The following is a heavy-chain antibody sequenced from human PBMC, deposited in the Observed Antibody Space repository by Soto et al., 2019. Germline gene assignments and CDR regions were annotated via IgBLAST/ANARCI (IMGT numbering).Heavy chain of an antibody. Sequence: ASVKVSCKASGYTFTSYAMHWVRQAPGQRLEWMGWINAGNGNTKYSQKFQGRVTITRDTPASTACMELSSLRSEDTAVYYCARAPARLGDHPPYYFDYWGQGTLVTVSS. CDR3: ARAPARLGDHPPYYFDY. J-gene: IGHJ4*02. CDR1: GYTFTSYA. D-gene: IGHD3-16*01. CDR2: INAGNGNT. V-gene: IGHV1-3*01.